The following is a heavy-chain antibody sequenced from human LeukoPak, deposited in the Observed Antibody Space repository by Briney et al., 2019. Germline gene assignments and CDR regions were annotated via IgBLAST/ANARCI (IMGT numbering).Heavy chain of an antibody. D-gene: IGHD6-13*01. Sequence: PGGSLRLSCAASGFTFSSYAMHWVRQAPGKGLEWVAVISYDGSNKYYADSVKGRFTTSRDNSKNTLYLQMNSLRAEDTAVYYCASVHFDFPYSSSWYTGNWFDPWGQGTLVTVSS. CDR1: GFTFSSYA. CDR3: ASVHFDFPYSSSWYTGNWFDP. J-gene: IGHJ5*02. V-gene: IGHV3-30*04. CDR2: ISYDGSNK.